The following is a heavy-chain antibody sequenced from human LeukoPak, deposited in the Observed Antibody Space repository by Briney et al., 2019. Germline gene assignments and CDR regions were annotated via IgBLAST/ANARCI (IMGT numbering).Heavy chain of an antibody. CDR3: AREYGSGSYYGY. Sequence: ASVKVSCKASGGTFSSYAISWVRQAPGQGLEWMGRIIPILGIANYAQKFQGRVTITADKSTSTAYMELSSLRSEDTAVYYCAREYGSGSYYGYGGQGTLVTVSS. V-gene: IGHV1-69*04. J-gene: IGHJ4*02. D-gene: IGHD3-10*01. CDR2: IIPILGIA. CDR1: GGTFSSYA.